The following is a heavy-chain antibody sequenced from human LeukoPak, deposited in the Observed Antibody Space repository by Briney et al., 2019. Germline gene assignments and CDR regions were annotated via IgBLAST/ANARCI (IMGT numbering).Heavy chain of an antibody. V-gene: IGHV1-69*06. CDR3: ARGIAAASDY. D-gene: IGHD6-13*01. CDR1: GYTFTGYY. J-gene: IGHJ4*02. CDR2: IIPIFGTA. Sequence: GASVKVSCKASGYTFTGYYMQWVRQAPGQGLEWMGGIIPIFGTANYAQKFQGRVTITADKSTSTAYMELSSLRSEDTAVYYCARGIAAASDYWGQGTLVTVSS.